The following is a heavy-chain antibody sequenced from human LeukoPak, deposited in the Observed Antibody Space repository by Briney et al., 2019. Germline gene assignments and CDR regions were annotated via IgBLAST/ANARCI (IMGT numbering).Heavy chain of an antibody. CDR1: GFSISTYS. CDR2: INSDGSNT. V-gene: IGHV3-74*01. J-gene: IGHJ3*01. CDR3: ASGVVICLGNAFDL. Sequence: GGSLRLSCAASGFSISTYSMHWVRQVPGKGPVWVARINSDGSNTIYTESVKGRFTISRDNPKNTLYLQMNSLTDEDTAVYYCASGVVICLGNAFDLWDQGTMVTVSS. D-gene: IGHD2-21*01.